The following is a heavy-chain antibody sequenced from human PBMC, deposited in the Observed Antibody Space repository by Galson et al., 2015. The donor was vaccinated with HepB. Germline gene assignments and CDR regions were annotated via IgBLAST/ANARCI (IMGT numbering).Heavy chain of an antibody. Sequence: SVKVSCKASGYTFSNYGISWVRQAPGQGLEWMGWINTNNGNTKHAQKFQGRVTMTTDTSTSTVYMDLRSLRSDDTAVYYCARSTVTSSSDWFDPWGQGTLVTASS. J-gene: IGHJ5*02. V-gene: IGHV1-18*01. CDR2: INTNNGNT. CDR3: ARSTVTSSSDWFDP. CDR1: GYTFSNYG. D-gene: IGHD4-11*01.